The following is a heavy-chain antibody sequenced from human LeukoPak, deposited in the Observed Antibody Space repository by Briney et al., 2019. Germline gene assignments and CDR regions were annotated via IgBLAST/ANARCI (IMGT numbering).Heavy chain of an antibody. CDR1: GDSVSSNSAA. J-gene: IGHJ4*02. CDR3: AREVDIVVVTAVNFDC. D-gene: IGHD2-21*02. CDR2: TYYRSKWYN. V-gene: IGHV6-1*01. Sequence: SQTLSLTCAISGDSVSSNSAAWNWIRQSPSRGLEWLGRTYYRSKWYNDYAISVKSRITISPDTSKNQFSLQLNSVTPEDTAVYYCAREVDIVVVTAVNFDCWGQGTLVTVSS.